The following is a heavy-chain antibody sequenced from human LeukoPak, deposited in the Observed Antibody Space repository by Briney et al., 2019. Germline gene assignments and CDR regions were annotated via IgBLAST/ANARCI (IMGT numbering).Heavy chain of an antibody. D-gene: IGHD4-17*01. J-gene: IGHJ4*02. CDR3: ARDYGDYDDYFDY. CDR1: GFTFSSYS. Sequence: PGGSLRLSCAASGFTFSSYSMNWVRQAPGKGLEWVSSISSSSSYIYYADPVKGRFTISRDNAKNSLYLQMNSLRAEDTAVYYCARDYGDYDDYFDYWGQGTLVTVSS. CDR2: ISSSSSYI. V-gene: IGHV3-21*01.